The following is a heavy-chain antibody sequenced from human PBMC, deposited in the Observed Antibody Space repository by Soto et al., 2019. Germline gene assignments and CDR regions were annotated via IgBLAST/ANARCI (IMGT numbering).Heavy chain of an antibody. CDR3: ARYGWGGTSGLRVYYGMDV. CDR2: INPNSGGT. J-gene: IGHJ6*02. D-gene: IGHD2-2*01. V-gene: IGHV1-2*02. Sequence: QVQLVQSGAEVKKPGASVKVSCKASGYTFTGYYMHWVRQAPGQGLEWMGWINPNSGGTNYAQKFQGRVTMTRDTSISTAYMELSRLRSDDTAVYYCARYGWGGTSGLRVYYGMDVWGQGTTVTVSS. CDR1: GYTFTGYY.